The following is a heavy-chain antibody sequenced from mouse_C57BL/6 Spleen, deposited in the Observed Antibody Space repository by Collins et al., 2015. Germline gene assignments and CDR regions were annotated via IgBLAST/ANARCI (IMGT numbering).Heavy chain of an antibody. D-gene: IGHD1-1*01. CDR1: GYTFTSYW. Sequence: QVQLQQPGAELVMPGASVKLSCKASGYTFTSYWMHWVKQRPGQGLEWIGEIDPSDSYTNYNQKFKGKSTLTVDKSSSTAYMQLSSLTSEDSAVYYCARRSYGSFYWYFDVWGTGTTVTVSS. CDR3: ARRSYGSFYWYFDV. CDR2: IDPSDSYT. J-gene: IGHJ1*03. V-gene: IGHV1-69*01.